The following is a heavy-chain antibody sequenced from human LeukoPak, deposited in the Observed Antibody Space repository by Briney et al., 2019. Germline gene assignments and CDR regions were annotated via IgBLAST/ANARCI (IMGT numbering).Heavy chain of an antibody. CDR2: IYYSGNT. CDR3: ARLKEGIDY. D-gene: IGHD3-16*01. J-gene: IGHJ4*02. V-gene: IGHV4-39*01. CDR1: RGSISGSSYF. Sequence: SETLSLTCAVSRGSISGSSYFWGRIRQPPGKGLEWIGSIYYSGNTYYNPSLKSRVTISVDTSKNQFSLKLSSVTAADTAVYYCARLKEGIDYWGQGTLVTVSS.